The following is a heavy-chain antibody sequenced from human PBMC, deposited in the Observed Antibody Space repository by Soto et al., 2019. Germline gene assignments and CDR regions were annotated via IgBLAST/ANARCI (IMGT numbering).Heavy chain of an antibody. Sequence: SETLSLTCTVSGGSISSSSYYWGWIRQPPGKGLEGIGSIYYSGSTYYNPSLKSRVTISVDRSKNQFSLKLSSVTAADTAVYYCARVRDYWGQGTLVTVSS. CDR3: ARVRDY. V-gene: IGHV4-39*07. D-gene: IGHD4-17*01. J-gene: IGHJ4*02. CDR1: GGSISSSSYY. CDR2: IYYSGST.